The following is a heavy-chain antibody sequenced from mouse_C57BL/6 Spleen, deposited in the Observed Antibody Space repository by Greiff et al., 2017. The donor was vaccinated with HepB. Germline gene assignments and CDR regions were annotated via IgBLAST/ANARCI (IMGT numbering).Heavy chain of an antibody. CDR3: ARSKLAFDY. Sequence: EVQRVESGGGLVQPGGSLSLSCAASGFTFTDYYMSWVRQPPGKALEWLGFIRNKANGYTTEYSASVKGRFTISRDNSQSILYLQMNALRAEDSATYYCARSKLAFDYWGQGTTLTVSS. CDR2: IRNKANGYTT. V-gene: IGHV7-3*01. D-gene: IGHD4-1*01. CDR1: GFTFTDYY. J-gene: IGHJ2*01.